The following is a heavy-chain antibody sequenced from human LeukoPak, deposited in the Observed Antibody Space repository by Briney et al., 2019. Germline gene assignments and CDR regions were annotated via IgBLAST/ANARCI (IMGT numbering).Heavy chain of an antibody. D-gene: IGHD6-6*01. J-gene: IGHJ6*03. CDR2: IIPILGIA. Sequence: ASVKVSCKAPGGTFSSYTISWVRQAPGQGLEWMGRIIPILGIANYAQKFQGRVTITADKSTSTAYMELSSLRSEDTAVYYCAEGISSSSTKRYYYYMDVWGKGTTVTVSS. V-gene: IGHV1-69*02. CDR3: AEGISSSSTKRYYYYMDV. CDR1: GGTFSSYT.